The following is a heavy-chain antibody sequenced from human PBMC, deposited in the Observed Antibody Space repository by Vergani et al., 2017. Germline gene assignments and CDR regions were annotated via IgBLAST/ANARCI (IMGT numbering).Heavy chain of an antibody. CDR1: GESIRSGSHY. CDR3: ARHDSGHYDSSCYGLDV. Sequence: QVKLQESGPGLLKPSQTLSLTCTVSGESIRSGSHYWSWIRQPAGKGPEWIGHIHTGGSTDLNPSFKSRVSISVDTSKSQFSLKLNSVTVADTAVYYCARHDSGHYDSSCYGLDVWGQGTTVTVSS. D-gene: IGHD3-16*01. CDR2: IHTGGST. V-gene: IGHV4-61*02. J-gene: IGHJ6*02.